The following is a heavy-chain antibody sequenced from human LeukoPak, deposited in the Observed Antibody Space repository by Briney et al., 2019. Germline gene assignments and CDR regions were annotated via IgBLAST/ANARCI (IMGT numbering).Heavy chain of an antibody. CDR2: INHSGST. V-gene: IGHV4-34*01. Sequence: PSETLSLTCAVYGGSFSGYYWSWIRQPPGKGLEWIGEINHSGSTNYNPSLKSRVTISVDTSKNQFSLELRSTTAADTAVYYCARGPTLKYFHHWGQGTLVSVSS. CDR3: ARGPTLKYFHH. CDR1: GGSFSGYY. J-gene: IGHJ1*01.